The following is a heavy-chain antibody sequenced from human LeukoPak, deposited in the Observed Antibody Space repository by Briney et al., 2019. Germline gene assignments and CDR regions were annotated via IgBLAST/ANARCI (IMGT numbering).Heavy chain of an antibody. J-gene: IGHJ4*02. CDR1: GGSISSSTYY. D-gene: IGHD6-6*01. CDR3: ARGQLVPADY. V-gene: IGHV4-39*01. CDR2: VYYSGIT. Sequence: SETLSLTCSVSGGSISSSTYYWGWIRQPPGKGLEWIGSVYYSGITYYNPSLKSRVTISVDTSKNQFSLKLSSVTAADTAVYYCARGQLVPADYWGQGTLVTVSS.